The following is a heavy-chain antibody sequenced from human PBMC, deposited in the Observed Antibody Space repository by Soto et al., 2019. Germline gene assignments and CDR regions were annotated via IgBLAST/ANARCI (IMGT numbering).Heavy chain of an antibody. D-gene: IGHD6-6*01. V-gene: IGHV5-51*01. Sequence: GESLKISCKGSGYSFTSYWIGWVRQMPGKGLEWMGIIYPGDSDTRYSSSFQGQVTISADKSISTAYLQWSSLRAEDTAVYYCARDSFCGSYSSSCIPYYYYGMDVWGQGTTVTVSS. CDR1: GYSFTSYW. CDR2: IYPGDSDT. CDR3: ARDSFCGSYSSSCIPYYYYGMDV. J-gene: IGHJ6*02.